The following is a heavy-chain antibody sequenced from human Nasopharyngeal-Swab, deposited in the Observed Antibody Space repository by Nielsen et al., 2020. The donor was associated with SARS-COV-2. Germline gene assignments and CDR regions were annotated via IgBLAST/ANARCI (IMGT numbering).Heavy chain of an antibody. J-gene: IGHJ6*02. D-gene: IGHD3-10*01. Sequence: GGSLRLSCAASGFTFSSYWMRWVRQAPGKGLVWVSRINSDGSSTSYADSVKGRFTISRDNAKNTLYLQMNSLRAEDTAVYYCARDYRTYCYGSGYYYYYGMDVWGQGTTVTVSS. CDR1: GFTFSSYW. V-gene: IGHV3-74*01. CDR3: ARDYRTYCYGSGYYYYYGMDV. CDR2: INSDGSST.